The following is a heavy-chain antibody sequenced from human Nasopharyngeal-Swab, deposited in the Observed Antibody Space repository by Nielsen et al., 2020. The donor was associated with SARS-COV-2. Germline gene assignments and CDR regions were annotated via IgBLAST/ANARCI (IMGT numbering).Heavy chain of an antibody. CDR3: AKGSSGYYRHAFDM. J-gene: IGHJ3*02. D-gene: IGHD3-22*01. CDR2: ISAGGGST. Sequence: LSLTCADSGFTFSNYAMSWVRQAPGKGLEWVSGISAGGGSTYYADSVKGRFTISRDNSKNTLNLQMNSLRAEDTALYYCAKGSSGYYRHAFDMWGQGTMVTVSS. V-gene: IGHV3-23*01. CDR1: GFTFSNYA.